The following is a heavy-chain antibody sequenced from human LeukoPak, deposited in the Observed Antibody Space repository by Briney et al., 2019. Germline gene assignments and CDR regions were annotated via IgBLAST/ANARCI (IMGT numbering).Heavy chain of an antibody. Sequence: PSETLSLTCTVSGGSISSSSYYWGWIRQPPGKGLEWIGSIYYSGSTYYNPSLKIRVTISVDTFKNQFSLKLSSVTAADTAVYYCARTLRRVAHFDYWGQGTLVTVSS. V-gene: IGHV4-39*07. CDR1: GGSISSSSYY. CDR2: IYYSGST. CDR3: ARTLRRVAHFDY. J-gene: IGHJ4*02. D-gene: IGHD3-3*01.